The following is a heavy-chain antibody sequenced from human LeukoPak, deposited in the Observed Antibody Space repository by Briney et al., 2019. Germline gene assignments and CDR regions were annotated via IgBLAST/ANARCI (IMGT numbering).Heavy chain of an antibody. CDR3: ARGHYYDTSGDY. V-gene: IGHV4-59*11. D-gene: IGHD3-22*01. CDR2: IDYSGST. Sequence: SETLSLTSTVFGGSISSHYWSWIRQPPGKGLEWIGYIDYSGSTNYNPSLKSRVTISVDTSKNQFSLNLSSVTAADTAVYYCARGHYYDTSGDYWGQGTLVTVSS. J-gene: IGHJ4*02. CDR1: GGSISSHY.